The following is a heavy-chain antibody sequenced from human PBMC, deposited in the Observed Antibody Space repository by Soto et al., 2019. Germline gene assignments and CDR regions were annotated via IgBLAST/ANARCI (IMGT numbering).Heavy chain of an antibody. D-gene: IGHD6-6*01. Sequence: QVQLVESGGGVVQPGRSLRLSCAASGFTFSSYGMHWVRQAPGKGLEWVAVISYDGSNKYYADSVKGRFTISRDNSKNTLYLQMNSLRAEDTAVYYCAKLEYSSSSGDYWGQGTLVNVSS. CDR2: ISYDGSNK. V-gene: IGHV3-30*18. CDR3: AKLEYSSSSGDY. CDR1: GFTFSSYG. J-gene: IGHJ4*02.